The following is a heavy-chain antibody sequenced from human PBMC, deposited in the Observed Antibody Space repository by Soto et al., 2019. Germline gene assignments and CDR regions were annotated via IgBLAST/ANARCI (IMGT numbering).Heavy chain of an antibody. CDR1: GFTFSSYG. CDR3: AKDWGSRHRKYGVYYYYYYMDV. CDR2: ISYDGSNK. D-gene: IGHD3-10*01. V-gene: IGHV3-30*18. J-gene: IGHJ6*03. Sequence: WGSLRLSCAASGFTFSSYGMHWVRQAPGKGLEWVAVISYDGSNKYYADSVKGRFTISRDNSKNTLYLQMNSLRAEDTAVYYCAKDWGSRHRKYGVYYYYYYMDVWGKGTTVTVSS.